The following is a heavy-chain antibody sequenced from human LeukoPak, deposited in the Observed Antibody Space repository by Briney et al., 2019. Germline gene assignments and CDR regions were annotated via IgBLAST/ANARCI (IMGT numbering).Heavy chain of an antibody. J-gene: IGHJ4*02. CDR2: IDYDSSHI. Sequence: GGSLRLSCAASGFTFSNSAMNWVRQVPGKGLEWVSSIDYDSSHIYYAASVRGRFTISRDNARNSVYLQMNSLRVEDTAVYYCAREPVRYLRVGHYDYWGQGTLVAVSS. CDR3: AREPVRYLRVGHYDY. D-gene: IGHD3-9*01. V-gene: IGHV3-21*01. CDR1: GFTFSNSA.